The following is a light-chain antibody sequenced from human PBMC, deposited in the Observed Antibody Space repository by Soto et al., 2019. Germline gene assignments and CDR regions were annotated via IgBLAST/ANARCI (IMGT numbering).Light chain of an antibody. Sequence: QAVVTQPPSASGTPGQRVTISCSGSSSNIGSNAVSWYQQLPGTAPKVLIYSDNQRPSWVPDRFSGSKSGTSASLAISGLQSEDEADYYCAAWDDSLSGQGVFGGGTKVTVL. V-gene: IGLV1-44*01. J-gene: IGLJ3*02. CDR3: AAWDDSLSGQGV. CDR2: SDN. CDR1: SSNIGSNA.